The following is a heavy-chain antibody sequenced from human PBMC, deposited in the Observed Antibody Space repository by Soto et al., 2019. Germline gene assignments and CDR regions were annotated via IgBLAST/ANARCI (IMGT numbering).Heavy chain of an antibody. CDR2: ISGSGGST. V-gene: IGHV3-23*01. CDR3: AKDPGKTRNWFDP. Sequence: EVQLLESGGDLVQPGGSLRLSCAASGFTFSSYAMSWVRQAPGKGLEWVSAISGSGGSTYYADSVKGRFTISRDNSRNTLYLQMNTLRAEDTAVYYCAKDPGKTRNWFDPWGQGTLVTVSS. CDR1: GFTFSSYA. J-gene: IGHJ5*02. D-gene: IGHD2-2*01.